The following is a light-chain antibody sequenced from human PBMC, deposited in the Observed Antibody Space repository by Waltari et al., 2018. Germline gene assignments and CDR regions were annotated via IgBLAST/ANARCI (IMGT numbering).Light chain of an antibody. J-gene: IGLJ3*02. CDR1: SSDVGGYNY. V-gene: IGLV2-23*02. CDR2: DVS. Sequence: QSALTQPASVSGSPGQSITISCTGTSSDVGGYNYVSWYQQHPGKAPKLMIYDVSKRPSGVSHLFSGSKSGTTASLTISGLQAEDEADYYCCSYAGSSTLWVFGGGTKLPVL. CDR3: CSYAGSSTLWV.